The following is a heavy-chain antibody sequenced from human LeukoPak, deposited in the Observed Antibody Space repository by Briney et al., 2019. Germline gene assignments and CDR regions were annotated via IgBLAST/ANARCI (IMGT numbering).Heavy chain of an antibody. CDR2: IIPILGIT. Sequence: SVKVSCKASGGTFSSDSFSWVRQAPGQGPEWMGRIIPILGITKYVQNFQGRVTFTADKSTNTAYMELSSLRSDDTGVYYCARDRGDTSTGKNWFDPWGQGTLVTVSS. CDR1: GGTFSSDS. V-gene: IGHV1-69*04. CDR3: ARDRGDTSTGKNWFDP. D-gene: IGHD5-18*01. J-gene: IGHJ5*02.